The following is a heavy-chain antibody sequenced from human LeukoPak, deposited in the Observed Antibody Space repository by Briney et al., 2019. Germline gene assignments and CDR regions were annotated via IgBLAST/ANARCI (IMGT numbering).Heavy chain of an antibody. CDR2: IWYDGSNK. CDR3: ARDRSYGDRDAFEI. CDR1: GFTFSSYG. J-gene: IGHJ3*02. V-gene: IGHV3-33*01. D-gene: IGHD4-17*01. Sequence: PGGSLRPSFAASGFTFSSYGMDWVRQAPGKGLEWVAVIWYDGSNKYYADSVKGRFTISRDNSKNTLYLQMNSLRAEDTAVYYCARDRSYGDRDAFEIWGQGKMTSVSS.